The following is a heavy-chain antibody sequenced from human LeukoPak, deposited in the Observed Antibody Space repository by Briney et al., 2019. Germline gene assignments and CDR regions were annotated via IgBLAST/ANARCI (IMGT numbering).Heavy chain of an antibody. CDR2: ISSSSSTI. D-gene: IGHD2-15*01. Sequence: PGRSLRLSCAASGFTFSSYSMNWVRQAPGKGLEWVSYISSSSSTIYYADSVKGRFTISRDNAKNSLYLQMNSLRAEDTAVYYCAREGPRTYCSGGSCYQTTPLWFDYWGQGTLVTVSS. CDR3: AREGPRTYCSGGSCYQTTPLWFDY. V-gene: IGHV3-48*01. CDR1: GFTFSSYS. J-gene: IGHJ4*02.